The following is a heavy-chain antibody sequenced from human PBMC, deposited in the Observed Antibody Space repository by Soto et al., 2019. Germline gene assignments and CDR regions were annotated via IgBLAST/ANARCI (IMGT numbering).Heavy chain of an antibody. J-gene: IGHJ6*02. CDR3: ARDFWSGYWTYYYYGMDV. CDR2: MNPNSGNT. D-gene: IGHD3-3*01. Sequence: ASVKVSCKASGYTFTNSDINWVRQATGQGLEWMGWMNPNSGNTGYAQKFQGRVTMTRNTSISTAYMELSSLRSEDTAVYYCARDFWSGYWTYYYYGMDVWGQGTTVTVSS. CDR1: GYTFTNSD. V-gene: IGHV1-8*01.